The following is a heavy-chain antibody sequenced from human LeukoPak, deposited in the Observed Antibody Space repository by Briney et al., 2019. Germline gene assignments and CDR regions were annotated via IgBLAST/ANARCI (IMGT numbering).Heavy chain of an antibody. V-gene: IGHV3-30*04. CDR2: ISTDGRDI. CDR3: ARDAQISAAAYYFDY. D-gene: IGHD6-13*01. CDR1: GFTFSRYP. Sequence: GGSLRLSCAASGFTFSRYPMHWVRQAPGKGLEWVTVISTDGRDIKYADSVKARFTISRDSSKNTLSLQMNSLRDDDTAVYYCARDAQISAAAYYFDYWGQGTLVTVSS. J-gene: IGHJ4*02.